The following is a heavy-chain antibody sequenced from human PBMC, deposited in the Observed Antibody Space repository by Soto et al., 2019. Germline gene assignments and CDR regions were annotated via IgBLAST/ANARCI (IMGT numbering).Heavy chain of an antibody. Sequence: GGSLRLSCAASGFTFSSYWMHWVRQAPGKGLVWVSRINSDGSSTSYADSVKGRFTISRDNAKNTLYLQMNSLRAEDTAVYYCAREAATVTYYYYYGMDVWGQGTTVTVS. CDR2: INSDGSST. J-gene: IGHJ6*02. D-gene: IGHD4-17*01. V-gene: IGHV3-74*01. CDR1: GFTFSSYW. CDR3: AREAATVTYYYYYGMDV.